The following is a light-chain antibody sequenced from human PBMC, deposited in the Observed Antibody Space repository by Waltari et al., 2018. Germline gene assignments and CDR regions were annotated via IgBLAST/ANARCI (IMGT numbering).Light chain of an antibody. CDR2: GKN. CDR1: SLRSYY. CDR3: NSRDSSGNHVV. J-gene: IGLJ2*01. Sequence: VRLTCQGDSLRSYYASWYQQKPGQAPVLVIYGKNNRPSGIPDRFSGSSSGNTASLTITGAQAEDEADYYCNSRDSSGNHVVFGGGTKLTVL. V-gene: IGLV3-19*01.